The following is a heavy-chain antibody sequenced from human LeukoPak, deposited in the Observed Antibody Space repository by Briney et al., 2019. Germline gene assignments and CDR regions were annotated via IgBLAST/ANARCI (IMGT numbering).Heavy chain of an antibody. J-gene: IGHJ4*02. V-gene: IGHV3-7*05. D-gene: IGHD5-18*01. Sequence: PGGSLRLSCAVSGFTFKNYWMTWVRQTPGKGLEWVANIKEDGSQTYYLDSVKGRFTISRDNSKNSLYLQMNSLRTEDTALYYCAKDIGYSYGLPDYWGQGTLVTVSS. CDR2: IKEDGSQT. CDR3: AKDIGYSYGLPDY. CDR1: GFTFKNYW.